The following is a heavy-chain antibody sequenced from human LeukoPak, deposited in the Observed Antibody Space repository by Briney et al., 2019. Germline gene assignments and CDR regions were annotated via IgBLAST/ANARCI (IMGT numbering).Heavy chain of an antibody. J-gene: IGHJ4*02. Sequence: GESLKISCKDSGYSFTTSWFGWVRQTPGKGLEWMGIIYPADSDTRYSPSFQGQVAISADKSSSTAYLQWSNLKASDSAMYYCATGSSGWYSYWGQGTLVTVSS. D-gene: IGHD6-19*01. CDR3: ATGSSGWYSY. V-gene: IGHV5-51*01. CDR1: GYSFTTSW. CDR2: IYPADSDT.